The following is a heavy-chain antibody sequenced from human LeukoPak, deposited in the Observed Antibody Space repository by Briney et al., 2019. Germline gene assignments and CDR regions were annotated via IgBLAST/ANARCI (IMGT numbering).Heavy chain of an antibody. V-gene: IGHV3-7*01. CDR2: INQDESSQ. J-gene: IGHJ4*02. Sequence: GGSLRLSCAASGFSFTTYWMGWVRKAPGTGLEWVANINQDESSQYYVDAVRGRFTISRDNAKNSLNLQMDSLGPDDTAVYYCARQYCSGGSCLTYFDYWGQGTLVTVSS. CDR1: GFSFTTYW. CDR3: ARQYCSGGSCLTYFDY. D-gene: IGHD2-15*01.